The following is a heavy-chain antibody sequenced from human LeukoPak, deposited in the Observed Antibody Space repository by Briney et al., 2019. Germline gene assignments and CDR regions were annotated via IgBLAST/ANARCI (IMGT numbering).Heavy chain of an antibody. V-gene: IGHV3-23*01. J-gene: IGHJ5*02. D-gene: IGHD2-15*01. Sequence: GGSLRLSCVVSVFTFSNSSMNWVRQAPGKWLEWVSVTTDDGDSTYYADSVRGRFTISRDNSKNTLYLQMNSLGADDTAVYYCERGPSSSGGWLRWFDPWGQGILVTVSS. CDR1: VFTFSNSS. CDR2: TTDDGDST. CDR3: ERGPSSSGGWLRWFDP.